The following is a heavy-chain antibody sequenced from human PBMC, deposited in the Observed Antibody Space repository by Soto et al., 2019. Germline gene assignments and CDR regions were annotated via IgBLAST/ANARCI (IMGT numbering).Heavy chain of an antibody. CDR3: ARGRYCSGSTCKPYYYGMDV. CDR1: GGTFNNYA. D-gene: IGHD2-15*01. V-gene: IGHV1-69*12. Sequence: QVQLVQSGAEVKKPGTSVKVSCKASGGTFNNYAISWVRQVPGQGPEWMGGIIPVFRTPIYAQRFQGNVTIXAXEXXTTAYMDLSSLNSEDTAVYYCARGRYCSGSTCKPYYYGMDVWGQGTTVTVSS. J-gene: IGHJ6*02. CDR2: IIPVFRTP.